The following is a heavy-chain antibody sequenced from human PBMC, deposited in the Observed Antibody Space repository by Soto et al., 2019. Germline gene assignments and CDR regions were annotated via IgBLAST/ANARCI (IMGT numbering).Heavy chain of an antibody. Sequence: GGSLRLSCAASGFDFSVYWMSWVRQAPGKGPEWVANIKFDGSEKQYVDSVKGRFTISRDNARNSVFLQMNSLRAGDTAVYYCVKDGGYCSSATCYSPRNHYFDAWGQGTLVTVSS. J-gene: IGHJ5*02. D-gene: IGHD2-2*01. CDR1: GFDFSVYW. CDR2: IKFDGSEK. V-gene: IGHV3-7*03. CDR3: VKDGGYCSSATCYSPRNHYFDA.